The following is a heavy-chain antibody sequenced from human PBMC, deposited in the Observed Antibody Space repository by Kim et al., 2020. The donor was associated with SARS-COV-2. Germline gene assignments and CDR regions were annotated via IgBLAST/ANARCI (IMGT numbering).Heavy chain of an antibody. D-gene: IGHD2-15*01. CDR1: GDSVSTNGVG. V-gene: IGHV6-1*01. Sequence: SQTLSLTCVISGDSVSTNGVGWNWIRQTPSRGLEWLGRTYYRSKWNTDYADSVKSRSTITRDTSKNQFSLHLNFVTPEDTAVYYCARVLGVYSPFDSWGQGMLVTVSS. CDR3: ARVLGVYSPFDS. CDR2: TYYRSKWNT. J-gene: IGHJ4*02.